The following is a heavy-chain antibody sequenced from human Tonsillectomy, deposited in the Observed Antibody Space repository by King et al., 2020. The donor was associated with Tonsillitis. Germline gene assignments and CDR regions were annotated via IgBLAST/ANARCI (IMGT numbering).Heavy chain of an antibody. CDR1: GFTFSSYW. V-gene: IGHV3-74*01. CDR3: ARENAYDSSGYYFDAFDI. Sequence: EVQLVESGGGLVQPGGSLRLSCAASGFTFSSYWMHWVRQAPGKGLVWVSRINSDGSSPSYADSVKDRFTISRDNAKNTLYLQMNSLRAEDTAVYYCARENAYDSSGYYFDAFDIWGQGTMVTVSS. J-gene: IGHJ3*02. D-gene: IGHD3-22*01. CDR2: INSDGSSP.